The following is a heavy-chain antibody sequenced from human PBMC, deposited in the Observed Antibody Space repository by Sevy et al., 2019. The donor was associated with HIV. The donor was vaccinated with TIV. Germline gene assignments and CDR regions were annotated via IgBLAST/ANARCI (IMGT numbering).Heavy chain of an antibody. CDR3: AHGRRYCGYTTCYMAWFDH. D-gene: IGHD2-2*02. V-gene: IGHV2-5*02. CDR2: IYGDDHK. J-gene: IGHJ5*02. CDR1: GFSLSTSEVG. Sequence: SGPTLVKPTQTLTLTCTFSGFSLSTSEVGVGWIRQPPGKALEWLALIYGDDHKHYSPSLKSRLTITKDTSKNQVVLKMTNVDPVDTATYYCAHGRRYCGYTTCYMAWFDHWGQGALVTVSS.